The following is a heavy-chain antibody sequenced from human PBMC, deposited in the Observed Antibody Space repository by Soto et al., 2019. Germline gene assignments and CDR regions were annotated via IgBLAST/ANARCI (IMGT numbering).Heavy chain of an antibody. CDR2: INPSGGST. CDR3: ARIREDYDSSGYYGSGVFDI. J-gene: IGHJ3*02. CDR1: GYTFTSYY. D-gene: IGHD3-22*01. Sequence: GASVKVSCKASGYTFTSYYMHWVRQAPGQGLEWMGIINPSGGSTSYAQKFQGRVTMTRDTSTSTVYMELSSLRSEDTAVYYCARIREDYDSSGYYGSGVFDIWGQGTMVTVSS. V-gene: IGHV1-46*01.